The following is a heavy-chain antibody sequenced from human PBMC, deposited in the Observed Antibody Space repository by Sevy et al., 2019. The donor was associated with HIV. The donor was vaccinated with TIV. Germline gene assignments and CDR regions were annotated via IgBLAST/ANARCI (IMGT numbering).Heavy chain of an antibody. CDR1: GFAFHEYS. V-gene: IGHV3-23*01. D-gene: IGHD2-8*01. CDR2: LSFGCGKI. Sequence: GGSLRLSCAASGFAFHEYSMSWIRQAPGKGLEWVATLSFGCGKINYADSVKGRFTISRDNSKNSFYLQMDNLRVEDTALYYCAREGCSRPHDCWGQGTRVTVSS. CDR3: AREGCSRPHDC. J-gene: IGHJ4*02.